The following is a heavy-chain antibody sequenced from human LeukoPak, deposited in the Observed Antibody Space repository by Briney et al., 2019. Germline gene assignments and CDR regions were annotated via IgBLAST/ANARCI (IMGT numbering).Heavy chain of an antibody. CDR1: GGTFSSYA. CDR3: ARVDF. CDR2: MNPNSGNT. J-gene: IGHJ4*02. V-gene: IGHV1-8*02. Sequence: ASVKVSCKASGGTFSSYAISWVRQATGQGLEWMGWMNPNSGNTNYAQKFQGRVTMTRNTSINTAYMELNSLTYEDTAVYYCARVDFWGQGTLVTVSS.